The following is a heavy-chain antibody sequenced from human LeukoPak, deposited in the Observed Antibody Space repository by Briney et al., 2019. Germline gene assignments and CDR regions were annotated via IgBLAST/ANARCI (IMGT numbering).Heavy chain of an antibody. V-gene: IGHV3-23*01. CDR2: IGDSGGST. J-gene: IGHJ4*02. Sequence: PGGSLRLSCAASGFTFSSYAMIWVRHAPGKGLEWVSGIGDSGGSTYYADSVKDRFTISRDNSNNTLYLQMNSMRTEDTAVYYCAKEEVETPTFDYWGQGTLVTVSS. CDR3: AKEEVETPTFDY. CDR1: GFTFSSYA.